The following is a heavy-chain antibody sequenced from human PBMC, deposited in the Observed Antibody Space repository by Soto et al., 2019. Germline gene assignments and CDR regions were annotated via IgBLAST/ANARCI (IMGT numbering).Heavy chain of an antibody. V-gene: IGHV3-30*18. CDR3: AKDGRYCSSTSCYWGAYYFDY. CDR1: GFTFSSYG. Sequence: ESVGGVVQPGRSLRLSCAASGFTFSSYGMHWVRQAPGKGLEWVAVISYDGSNKYYADSVKGRFTISRDNSKNTLYLQMNSLRAEDTAVYYCAKDGRYCSSTSCYWGAYYFDYWGQGTLVTVSS. D-gene: IGHD2-2*01. CDR2: ISYDGSNK. J-gene: IGHJ4*02.